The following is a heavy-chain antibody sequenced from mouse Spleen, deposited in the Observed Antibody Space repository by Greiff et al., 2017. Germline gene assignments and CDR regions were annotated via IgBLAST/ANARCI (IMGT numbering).Heavy chain of an antibody. Sequence: EVQRVESGGGLVKPGGSLKLSCAASGFTFSDYGMHWVRQAPEKGLEWVAYISSGSSTIYYADTVKGRFTISRDNAKNTLFLQMTSLRSEDTAMYYCARENDGYYVHAMDYWGQGTSVTVSS. CDR1: GFTFSDYG. J-gene: IGHJ4*01. D-gene: IGHD2-3*01. CDR2: ISSGSSTI. CDR3: ARENDGYYVHAMDY. V-gene: IGHV5-17*01.